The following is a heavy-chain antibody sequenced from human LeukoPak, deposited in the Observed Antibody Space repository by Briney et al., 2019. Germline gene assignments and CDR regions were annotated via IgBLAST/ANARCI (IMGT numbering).Heavy chain of an antibody. J-gene: IGHJ4*02. V-gene: IGHV4-34*01. CDR2: INHSGST. D-gene: IGHD3-10*01. Sequence: SETLSLTCAVYGGSFSGYYWSWIRQPPGKGLEWIGEINHSGSTSYNPSLKSRVTISVDTSKNQFSLKLSSVTAADTAVYYCARGLNYYGSGSYYKGWGQGTLVTVSS. CDR3: ARGLNYYGSGSYYKG. CDR1: GGSFSGYY.